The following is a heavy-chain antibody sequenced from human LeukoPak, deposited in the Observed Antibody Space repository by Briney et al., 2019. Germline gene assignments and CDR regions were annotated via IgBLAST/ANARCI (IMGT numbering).Heavy chain of an antibody. CDR1: GFILSTYP. J-gene: IGHJ3*02. V-gene: IGHV3-74*01. CDR2: ITSDGSKT. D-gene: IGHD2-2*01. Sequence: PGGSLRLSCATSGFILSTYPMHWIRQGPGKGLVWVSRITSDGSKTDYADSVKGRFTIARDNTRNTLYLQMNSLRSEDTAVYYCARSRDAAFDIWGRGTMVTVSS. CDR3: ARSRDAAFDI.